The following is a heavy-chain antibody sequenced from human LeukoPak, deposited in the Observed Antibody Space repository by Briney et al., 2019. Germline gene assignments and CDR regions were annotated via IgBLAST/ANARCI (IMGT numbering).Heavy chain of an antibody. CDR2: INQSGST. CDR1: GLTVSNNH. D-gene: IGHD3-10*01. J-gene: IGHJ5*02. CDR3: ARSPTWFGDLSVPA. Sequence: GSLRLSCAASGLTVSNNHMNWVRQAPGKGLEWIGEINQSGSTNYNPSLKSRVTISVDTSKNQFSLKVTSVTAADTAVYWCARSPTWFGDLSVPAWGQGTLVTVSS. V-gene: IGHV4-34*01.